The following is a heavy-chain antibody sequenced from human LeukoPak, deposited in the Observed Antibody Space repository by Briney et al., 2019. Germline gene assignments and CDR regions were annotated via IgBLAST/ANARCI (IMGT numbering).Heavy chain of an antibody. J-gene: IGHJ2*01. CDR3: ARGYDYVWDWYFHL. D-gene: IGHD3-16*01. CDR2: VYDIGST. CDR1: GGSIGSHY. Sequence: SETLSLTCTVSGGSIGSHYWTWIRQTPGKGLEWIGYVYDIGSTKYNPSLKSRVTISVDTSKNQFSLRLSSVTAADTAVYYCARGYDYVWDWYFHLWGRGTLVTVSS. V-gene: IGHV4-59*11.